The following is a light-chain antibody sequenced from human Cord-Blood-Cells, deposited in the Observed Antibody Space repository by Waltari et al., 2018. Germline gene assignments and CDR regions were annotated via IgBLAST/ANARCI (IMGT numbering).Light chain of an antibody. V-gene: IGKV2-28*01. J-gene: IGKJ2*03. CDR3: MQALQTPYS. Sequence: IVMTQSPLSLPVTPGAPASISSRSRQSLLHSNGYNYLDWYLQKPGQSPQLLIYLGSNRASGVPDRFSGSGSGTDFTLKISRVEAEDVGVYYCMQALQTPYSFGQGTKLEIK. CDR1: QSLLHSNGYNY. CDR2: LGS.